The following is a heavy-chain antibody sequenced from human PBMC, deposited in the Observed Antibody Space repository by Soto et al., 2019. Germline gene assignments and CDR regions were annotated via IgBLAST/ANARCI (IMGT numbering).Heavy chain of an antibody. Sequence: PGGSLRLSCAASGFSFSRYAIHWVRQAPGKGLEWVAVISKDGSHKYYLESVKGRFTISRDNSKNILSLQMNSLRDEDTGVYYCARSRSGAVADSFDFWGQGTLVTVSS. CDR3: ARSRSGAVADSFDF. J-gene: IGHJ4*02. D-gene: IGHD3-10*01. CDR1: GFSFSRYA. V-gene: IGHV3-30*04. CDR2: ISKDGSHK.